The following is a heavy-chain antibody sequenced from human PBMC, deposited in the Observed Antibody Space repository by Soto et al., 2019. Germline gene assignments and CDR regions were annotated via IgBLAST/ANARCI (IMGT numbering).Heavy chain of an antibody. J-gene: IGHJ4*02. Sequence: QITLKESGPTLVKPTQTLTLTCTFTGFSLSSTRMAVGWIRQPPGTPLEWLALIYWDDAKRYSPFLKSRLTITKDTSKTLVVLTMSNMDPVDTARYYCAHIVVAGLGYYFDYWGQGTLVTVSS. CDR1: GFSLSSTRMA. CDR2: IYWDDAK. D-gene: IGHD6-19*01. V-gene: IGHV2-5*02. CDR3: AHIVVAGLGYYFDY.